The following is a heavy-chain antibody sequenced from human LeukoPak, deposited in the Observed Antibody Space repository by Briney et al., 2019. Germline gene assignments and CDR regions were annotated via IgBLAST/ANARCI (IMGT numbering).Heavy chain of an antibody. V-gene: IGHV3-9*01. CDR1: GFTFDDYA. CDR2: ISWNSGSI. CDR3: AKPARTDYADY. D-gene: IGHD1-14*01. J-gene: IGHJ4*02. Sequence: GGSLRLSCAASGFTFDDYAMHWVRQAPGKGLEWVSGISWNSGSIGYADSVKGRFTISRDNSKNTLYLQMNSLRAEDTAVYYCAKPARTDYADYWGQGTLVTVSS.